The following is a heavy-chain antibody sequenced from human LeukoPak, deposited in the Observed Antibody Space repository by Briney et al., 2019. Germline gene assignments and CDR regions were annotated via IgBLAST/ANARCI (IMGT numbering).Heavy chain of an antibody. V-gene: IGHV1-2*02. D-gene: IGHD3-10*01. CDR3: ARERLLWFGVNDAFDI. CDR2: INPNSGGT. CDR1: GYTFTGYY. Sequence: EASVKVSCKASGYTFTGYYMHWVRQAPGQGREWMGWINPNSGGTNYAQKFQGRVTMTRDTSISTAYMELSRLRSDDTAVYYCARERLLWFGVNDAFDIWGEGIMVTVSS. J-gene: IGHJ3*02.